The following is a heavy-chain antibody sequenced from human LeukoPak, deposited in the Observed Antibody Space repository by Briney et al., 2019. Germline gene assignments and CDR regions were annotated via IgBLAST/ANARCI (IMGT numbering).Heavy chain of an antibody. CDR1: GGSISPYY. V-gene: IGHV4-59*01. Sequence: SETLSLTCTVSGGSISPYYWSWIRQPPGKGLEWIGYVYYSGSTTYNPSLRSRVTISVDTSKNQFSLKLRSVTAADTAVYYCARDSDWHDGFDYWGQGTLVTVSS. CDR3: ARDSDWHDGFDY. CDR2: VYYSGST. J-gene: IGHJ4*02. D-gene: IGHD1-1*01.